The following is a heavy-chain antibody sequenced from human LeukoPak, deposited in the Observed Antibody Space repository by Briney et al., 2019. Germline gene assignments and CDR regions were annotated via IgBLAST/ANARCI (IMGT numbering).Heavy chain of an antibody. D-gene: IGHD3-22*01. V-gene: IGHV3-30*03. Sequence: GGSLRLSCAASGFTFSFYGIHWVRQAPGKGLEWVAVISDDGSTKYYSDSVRGRFTVSRDNSKDTLYLQMNSLRAEDTAVYYCARDHPYYYDSSGYYSGFDYWGQGTLVTVSS. CDR2: ISDDGSTK. CDR1: GFTFSFYG. CDR3: ARDHPYYYDSSGYYSGFDY. J-gene: IGHJ4*02.